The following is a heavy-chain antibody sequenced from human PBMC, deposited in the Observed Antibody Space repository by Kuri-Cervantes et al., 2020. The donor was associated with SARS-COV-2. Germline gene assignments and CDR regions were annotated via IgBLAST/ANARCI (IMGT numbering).Heavy chain of an antibody. Sequence: GESLKISCAASGFTFSSYGMHWVRQAPGKGLEWVAFIRYDGSNKYYADSVKGRFTISRDNSKNTLYLQMNSLRAEDTAVYYCAHIGGYSGYDPDYWGQGTLVTDSS. J-gene: IGHJ4*02. V-gene: IGHV3-30*02. CDR2: IRYDGSNK. CDR1: GFTFSSYG. CDR3: AHIGGYSGYDPDY. D-gene: IGHD5-12*01.